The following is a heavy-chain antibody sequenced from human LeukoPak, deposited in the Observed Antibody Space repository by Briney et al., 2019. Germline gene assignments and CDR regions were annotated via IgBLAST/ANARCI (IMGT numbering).Heavy chain of an antibody. D-gene: IGHD3-22*01. CDR2: ITNNGRKT. CDR3: ARAGMDGRGYYQGFDY. CDR1: GFTFSDYF. Sequence: GGSLRLSCAASGFTFSDYFMGWVRQAPGKGLEWVSYITNNGRKTYYADSMKRRFAISRDNAKNSLFLQMNSLRAEDTALYYCARAGMDGRGYYQGFDYWGQGTLVTVSS. V-gene: IGHV3-11*04. J-gene: IGHJ4*02.